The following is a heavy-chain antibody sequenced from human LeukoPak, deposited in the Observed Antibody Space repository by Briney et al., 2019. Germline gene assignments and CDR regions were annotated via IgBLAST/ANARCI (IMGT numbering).Heavy chain of an antibody. J-gene: IGHJ4*02. CDR1: GFTFSSYV. Sequence: PGGSLRLSCAASGFTFSSYVMSWVRQAPGKGLEWVSAISGSGGSTYYADSVKGRFTISRDNSKSTLYMQMNSLRAEDTAVYYCAKSHDSSGSDYWGQGTLVTVSS. CDR2: ISGSGGST. CDR3: AKSHDSSGSDY. D-gene: IGHD3-22*01. V-gene: IGHV3-23*01.